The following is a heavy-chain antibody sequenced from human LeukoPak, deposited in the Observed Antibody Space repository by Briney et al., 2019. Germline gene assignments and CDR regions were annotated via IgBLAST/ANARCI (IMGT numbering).Heavy chain of an antibody. D-gene: IGHD2-2*02. CDR1: GFTFGDYA. V-gene: IGHV3-9*01. J-gene: IGHJ2*01. CDR2: ISWNSGMV. CDR3: AKDYTNTWPFWYFDL. Sequence: PGGSLRLSCAASGFTFGDYAIHWVRQVPGKGLEWVAGISWNSGMVNYADSVRGRFTVSRDNDKDSLFLQMNSVRPEDTGLYYCAKDYTNTWPFWYFDLWGRGTLVTVSS.